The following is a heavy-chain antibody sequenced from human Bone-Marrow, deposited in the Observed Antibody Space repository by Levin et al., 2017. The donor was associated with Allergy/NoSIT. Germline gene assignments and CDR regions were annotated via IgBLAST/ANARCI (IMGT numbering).Heavy chain of an antibody. CDR3: VKNYYDSSGYYRWFDP. CDR1: GFTFSHFA. J-gene: IGHJ5*02. V-gene: IGHV3-64D*06. D-gene: IGHD3-22*01. Sequence: GGSLRLSCSASGFTFSHFAMHWVRQAPGKGLEYVSAISSNGGTTFYADSVKGRFIISRDNSKNTLYLQMSSLRAEDTAVYYCVKNYYDSSGYYRWFDPWGQGTLVTVSS. CDR2: ISSNGGTT.